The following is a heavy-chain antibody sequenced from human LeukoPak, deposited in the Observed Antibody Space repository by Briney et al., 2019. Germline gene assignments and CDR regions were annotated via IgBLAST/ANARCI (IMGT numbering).Heavy chain of an antibody. CDR1: GGSISSGGYY. CDR2: IYYSGST. V-gene: IGHV4-31*03. CDR3: ARLGIAAAGTVDY. J-gene: IGHJ4*02. Sequence: PSQTLSLTCTVSGGSISSGGYYWSWIRQHPGKGLEWIGYIYYSGSTYYNPSLKSRVTISVDTSKNQFSLKLSSVTAADTAVYYCARLGIAAAGTVDYWGQGTLVTVSS. D-gene: IGHD6-13*01.